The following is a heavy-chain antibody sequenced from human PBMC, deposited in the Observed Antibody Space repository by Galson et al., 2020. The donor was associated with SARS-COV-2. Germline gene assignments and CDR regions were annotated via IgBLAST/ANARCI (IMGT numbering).Heavy chain of an antibody. J-gene: IGHJ2*01. V-gene: IGHV3-53*01. CDR3: ARVPTTYWYFDL. CDR2: IYTGGST. CDR1: GFSVTSSY. Sequence: GGSLRLSCAASGFSVTSSYMSWVRQAPGKGLEWISVIYTGGSTHYADSVKGRSTISTDNSKNTLYLRLNSLRAEDAAVYYCARVPTTYWYFDLWGRGTLVIVSS.